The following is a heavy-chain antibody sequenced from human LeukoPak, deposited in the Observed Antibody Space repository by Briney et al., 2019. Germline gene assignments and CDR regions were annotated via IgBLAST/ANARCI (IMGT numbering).Heavy chain of an antibody. CDR1: GFTFSGYG. CDR2: IRHDGTND. D-gene: IGHD1-1*01. CDR3: ARDRGTNGINDRGYFDY. Sequence: GGSLRLSCVASGFTFSGYGMHWVRQAPGKGLEWVAFIRHDGTNDHYADSVQGRFTISRDNSKSTLYLQMNSLRAEDTAVYYCARDRGTNGINDRGYFDYWGQGTLVTVSS. V-gene: IGHV3-30*02. J-gene: IGHJ4*02.